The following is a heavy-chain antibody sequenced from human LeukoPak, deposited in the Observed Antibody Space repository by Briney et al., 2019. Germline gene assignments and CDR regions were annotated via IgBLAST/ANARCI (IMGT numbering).Heavy chain of an antibody. CDR1: GFTFSTYW. D-gene: IGHD2/OR15-2a*01. V-gene: IGHV3-7*04. CDR3: ARGGFYTDPDAFDV. J-gene: IGHJ3*01. CDR2: IKQDGSEK. Sequence: GGSLRLSCAASGFTFSTYWMCWVRQALGKGLEWVANIKQDGSEKYYVDSVKGRFTISGDNTKNSLSLQMNSLRVEDTAVYYCARGGFYTDPDAFDVWGQGTMVTVSS.